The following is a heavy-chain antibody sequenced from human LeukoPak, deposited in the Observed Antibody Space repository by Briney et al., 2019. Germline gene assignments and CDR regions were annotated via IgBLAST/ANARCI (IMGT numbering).Heavy chain of an antibody. D-gene: IGHD6-13*01. V-gene: IGHV4-34*01. CDR1: GGSFSGYY. CDR2: INHSGST. J-gene: IGHJ4*02. CDR3: ARGPYLLYSSSWEFDY. Sequence: SKTLSLTCAVYGGSFSGYYRSWIRQPPGKGLEWIGEINHSGSTNYNPSLKSRVTISVDTSKNQFSLKLSSVTAADTAVYYCARGPYLLYSSSWEFDYWGQGTLVTVSS.